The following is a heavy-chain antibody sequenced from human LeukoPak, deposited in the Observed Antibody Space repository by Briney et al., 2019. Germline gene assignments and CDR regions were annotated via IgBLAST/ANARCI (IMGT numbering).Heavy chain of an antibody. J-gene: IGHJ4*02. CDR1: GGTFSSYA. CDR3: ASPKGGYSSSWYQIDY. V-gene: IGHV1-69*04. CDR2: IIPILGIA. Sequence: SVKVSCKASGGTFSSYAISWVRQAPGQGLEWMGRIIPILGIANYAQKFQGRVTITADKSTSPAYMELSSLRSEDTAVYYCASPKGGYSSSWYQIDYWGQGTLVTVSS. D-gene: IGHD6-13*01.